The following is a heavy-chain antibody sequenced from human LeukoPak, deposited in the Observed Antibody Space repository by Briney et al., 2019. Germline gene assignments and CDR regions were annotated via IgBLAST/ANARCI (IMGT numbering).Heavy chain of an antibody. CDR3: AREQDYGGNHDAFDI. CDR2: IKQDGSEK. Sequence: GGSLRLSCAASGFTFSSYWMSWVRQAPGKGLEWVANIKQDGSEKYYVDSVKGRFTISRDNAKNSLYLQMNSLRAEDTAVYYCAREQDYGGNHDAFDIWGQGTMVTVSS. J-gene: IGHJ3*02. V-gene: IGHV3-7*03. CDR1: GFTFSSYW. D-gene: IGHD4-23*01.